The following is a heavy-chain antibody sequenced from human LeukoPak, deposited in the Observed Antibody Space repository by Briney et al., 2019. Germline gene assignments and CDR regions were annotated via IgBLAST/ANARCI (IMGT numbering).Heavy chain of an antibody. V-gene: IGHV4-59*12. CDR1: GGSISSYY. CDR2: IYYSGST. Sequence: SETLSLTCTVSGGSISSYYWSWIRQPPGKGLAWIGYIYYSGSTNYNPSLKSRVTISVDTSKNQFSLKLSSVTAADTAVYYCARGGIAVAGSDWNYFDYWGQGTLVTVSS. D-gene: IGHD6-19*01. CDR3: ARGGIAVAGSDWNYFDY. J-gene: IGHJ4*02.